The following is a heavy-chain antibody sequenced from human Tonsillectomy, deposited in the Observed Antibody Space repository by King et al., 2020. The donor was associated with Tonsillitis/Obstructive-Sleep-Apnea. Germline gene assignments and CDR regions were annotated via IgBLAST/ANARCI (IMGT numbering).Heavy chain of an antibody. CDR3: ARGRTEYSSSYDY. CDR2: IYSGGST. Sequence: QLVQSGGGLIQPGGSLRLSCAASGFTVSSNYMSWVRQAPGKGLEWVSVIYSGGSTYYADSVKGRFPISRDNSKNTLYLQMNSLRAEDTAVYYCARGRTEYSSSYDYWGQGTLVTVSS. J-gene: IGHJ4*02. D-gene: IGHD6-6*01. V-gene: IGHV3-53*01. CDR1: GFTVSSNY.